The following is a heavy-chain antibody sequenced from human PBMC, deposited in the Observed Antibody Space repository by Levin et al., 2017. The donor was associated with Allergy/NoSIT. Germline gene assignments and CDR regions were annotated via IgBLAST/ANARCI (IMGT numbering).Heavy chain of an antibody. Sequence: GGSLRLSCAASGFTFSSYAMSWVRQAPGKGLEWVSAISGSGGSTYYADSVKGRFTISRDNSKNTLYLQMNSLRAEDTAVYYCAKDLIVVGEVGRDYWGQGTLVTVSS. CDR2: ISGSGGST. V-gene: IGHV3-23*01. CDR3: AKDLIVVGEVGRDY. J-gene: IGHJ4*02. CDR1: GFTFSSYA. D-gene: IGHD3-22*01.